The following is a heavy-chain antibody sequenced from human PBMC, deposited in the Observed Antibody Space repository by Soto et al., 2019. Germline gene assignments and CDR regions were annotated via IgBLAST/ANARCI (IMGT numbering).Heavy chain of an antibody. V-gene: IGHV4-38-2*01. Sequence: SETLSLTCAVSGYSIASGYYRAWIRQSPGKGLEWLGSIYHAGSVYYNPSLNSRVAVSLDTSKNHFSLKLTSVTAADTAVYYCARTFYYYGMDVWGQGTTVTVSS. J-gene: IGHJ6*02. CDR2: IYHAGSV. CDR1: GYSIASGYY. CDR3: ARTFYYYGMDV.